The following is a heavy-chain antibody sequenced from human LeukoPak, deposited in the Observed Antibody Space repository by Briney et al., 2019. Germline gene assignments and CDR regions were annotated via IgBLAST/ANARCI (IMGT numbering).Heavy chain of an antibody. J-gene: IGHJ3*02. Sequence: SGTLSLTCTVSGGSISSDSYYWSWIRQPAGKGLEWIGRIYASGTTDYNPSLKSRVTISVDTSKNQFSLKLSSVTAADTAVYYCTRSVYIWGQGTMVTVSS. CDR1: GGSISSDSYY. CDR3: TRSVYI. V-gene: IGHV4-61*02. D-gene: IGHD5/OR15-5a*01. CDR2: IYASGTT.